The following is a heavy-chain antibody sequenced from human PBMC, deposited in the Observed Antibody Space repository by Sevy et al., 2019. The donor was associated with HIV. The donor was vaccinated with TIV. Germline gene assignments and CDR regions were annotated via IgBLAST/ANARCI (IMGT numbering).Heavy chain of an antibody. Sequence: GGSLRLSCAASGFTFSSYGMHWVRQAPGKGLEWVAFIRYDGSNKYYADSVKGRFTISRDNSKNTLYLQMNSLRAEDTAMYYCAKVRGYYYDSSGYVDYWGQGTLVTVSS. CDR2: IRYDGSNK. CDR1: GFTFSSYG. D-gene: IGHD3-22*01. J-gene: IGHJ4*02. V-gene: IGHV3-30*02. CDR3: AKVRGYYYDSSGYVDY.